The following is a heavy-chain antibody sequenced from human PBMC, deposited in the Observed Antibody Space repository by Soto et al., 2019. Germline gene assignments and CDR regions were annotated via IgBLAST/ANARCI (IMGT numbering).Heavy chain of an antibody. J-gene: IGHJ4*02. V-gene: IGHV3-15*01. D-gene: IGHD3-16*02. CDR2: IKSKTDGGTT. Sequence: GGSLRLSCAASEFTFTYAWMSWVRQAPGKGLEWVGRIKSKTDGGTTDYAAPVKGRFTVSRDESQNTLYLQMNSLKTEDTAVYYCTSLYYGHWGQGTLVTVSS. CDR3: TSLYYGH. CDR1: EFTFTYAW.